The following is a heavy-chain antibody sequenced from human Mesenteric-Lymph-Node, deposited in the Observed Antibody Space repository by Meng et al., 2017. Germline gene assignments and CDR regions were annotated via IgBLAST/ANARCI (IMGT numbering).Heavy chain of an antibody. CDR2: ISSSSSYI. CDR3: ASGYSIGN. CDR1: GFTFSSYA. Sequence: GESLKISCAASGFTFSSYAMSWIRQAPGKGLEWVSSISSSSSYIYYADSVKGRFTISRDNAKNSLYLQMNSLRAEDTAVYYCASGYSIGNWGQGTLVTVSS. J-gene: IGHJ4*02. D-gene: IGHD5-12*01. V-gene: IGHV3-21*01.